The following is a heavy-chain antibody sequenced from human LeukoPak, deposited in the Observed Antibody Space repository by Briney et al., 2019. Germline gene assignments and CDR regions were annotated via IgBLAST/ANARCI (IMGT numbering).Heavy chain of an antibody. Sequence: GGSLRLSCAASGFTFSSYWMHWVRQAPGKGLVWVSRINSDGSSTSYADSVKGRFTISRDNAKNTLYLQMNSLRAEDTAVYYCARDRCSGGSCYYYYGMDVWGQGTTVTVSS. CDR3: ARDRCSGGSCYYYYGMDV. CDR1: GFTFSSYW. CDR2: INSDGSST. V-gene: IGHV3-74*01. J-gene: IGHJ6*02. D-gene: IGHD2-15*01.